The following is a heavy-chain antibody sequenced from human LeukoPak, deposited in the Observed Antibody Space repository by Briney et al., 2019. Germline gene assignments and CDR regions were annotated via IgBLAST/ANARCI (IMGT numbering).Heavy chain of an antibody. Sequence: SETLSLTCAVYGGSFSGYYWSWIRQPPGKGLEWIGEINHSGSTNYNPSLKSRVTISVDTSKNQFSLKLSSVTAADTAVYYCARRPFGNGRLFTIFGVVTIYDAFDIWGQGTMVTVSS. CDR3: ARRPFGNGRLFTIFGVVTIYDAFDI. CDR2: INHSGST. J-gene: IGHJ3*02. V-gene: IGHV4-34*01. CDR1: GGSFSGYY. D-gene: IGHD3-3*01.